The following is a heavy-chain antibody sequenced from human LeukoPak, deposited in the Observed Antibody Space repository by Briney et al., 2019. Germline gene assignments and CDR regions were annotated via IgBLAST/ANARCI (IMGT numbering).Heavy chain of an antibody. Sequence: PETLSLTCAVYGGSFSGYFCSWIRQSPGKGLEWIGEINLGGSTNYNPSLKSRVTISIDTSKNQFSLKLSSVTAADTAVYYCAREAFCGGDCYSYYWGQGTLVTVSS. CDR1: GGSFSGYF. D-gene: IGHD2-21*02. CDR3: AREAFCGGDCYSYY. V-gene: IGHV4-34*01. J-gene: IGHJ4*02. CDR2: INLGGST.